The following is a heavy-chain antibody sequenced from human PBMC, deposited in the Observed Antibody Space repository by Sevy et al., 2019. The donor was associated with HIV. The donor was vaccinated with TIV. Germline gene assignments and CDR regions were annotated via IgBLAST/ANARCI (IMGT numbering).Heavy chain of an antibody. J-gene: IGHJ4*02. CDR3: AREGCTKPHDY. CDR1: GFKFSQYS. D-gene: IGHD2-8*01. V-gene: IGHV3-23*01. CDR2: LSFGCGRI. Sequence: GGSLRLSCATSGFKFSQYSMSWVRQAPRKGLEWVSTLSFGCGRINYADSVKGRFTISRDDSKDTVYLQMNSLRVEDTAVYFCAREGCTKPHDYWGQGTLVTVSS.